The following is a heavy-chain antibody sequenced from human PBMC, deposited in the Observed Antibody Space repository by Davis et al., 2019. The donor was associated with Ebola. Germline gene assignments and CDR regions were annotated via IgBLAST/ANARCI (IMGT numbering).Heavy chain of an antibody. CDR2: IGPSGSTT. V-gene: IGHV3-23*01. CDR3: AKEAPQDVHFHN. J-gene: IGHJ4*02. CDR1: GFTFSTYA. Sequence: GESLKTPCAASGFTFSTYAMTWARQAPGKGMEWVSAIGPSGSTTHYRDSVRGRFTVSRDNARNTVYLQMNGLRADDTAVYYCAKEAPQDVHFHNWGQGTVVTVSS.